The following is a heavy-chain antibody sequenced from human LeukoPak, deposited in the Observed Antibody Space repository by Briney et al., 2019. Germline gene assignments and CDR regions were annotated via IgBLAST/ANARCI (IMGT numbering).Heavy chain of an antibody. D-gene: IGHD2-15*01. CDR1: GGTFSSYA. J-gene: IGHJ6*02. Sequence: SVKVSCKASGGTFSSYAISWVRQAPGQGLEWMGRIIPILGIANYAQKFQGRVTITADKSTSTAYMELSSLRSEDTAVYYCARDSDFSGSSYYYYGMDVWGQGTTVTVSS. V-gene: IGHV1-69*04. CDR2: IIPILGIA. CDR3: ARDSDFSGSSYYYYGMDV.